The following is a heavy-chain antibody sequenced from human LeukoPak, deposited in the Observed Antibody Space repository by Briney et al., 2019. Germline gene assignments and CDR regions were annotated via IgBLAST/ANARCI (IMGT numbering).Heavy chain of an antibody. V-gene: IGHV3-7*01. Sequence: GGSLRLSCVASRFTFSNYWMSWVRQAPGKGLEWVANINQDGSKKRYADSMKGRFTISKDNAKESLYLQLNSLRAEDTAVYYCAKWGPYCVGDYCPALDSWGPGTLVTVSS. CDR3: AKWGPYCVGDYCPALDS. D-gene: IGHD2-21*02. J-gene: IGHJ4*02. CDR2: INQDGSKK. CDR1: RFTFSNYW.